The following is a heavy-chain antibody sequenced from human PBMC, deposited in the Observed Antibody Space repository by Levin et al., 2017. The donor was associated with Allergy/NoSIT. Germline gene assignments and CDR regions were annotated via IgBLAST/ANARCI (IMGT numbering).Heavy chain of an antibody. D-gene: IGHD2-15*01. CDR1: GFTFSSYG. CDR2: ISYDGSNK. CDR3: AKAEGPYCSGGSCHITDY. Sequence: PGGSLRLSCAASGFTFSSYGMHWVRQAPGKGLEWVAVISYDGSNKYYADSVKGRFTISRDNSKNTLYLQMNSLRAEDTAVYYCAKAEGPYCSGGSCHITDYWGQGTLVTVSS. V-gene: IGHV3-30*18. J-gene: IGHJ4*02.